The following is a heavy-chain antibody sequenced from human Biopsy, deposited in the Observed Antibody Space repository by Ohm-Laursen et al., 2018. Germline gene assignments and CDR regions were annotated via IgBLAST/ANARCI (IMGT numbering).Heavy chain of an antibody. V-gene: IGHV1-2*02. CDR3: ALQSVAQMKNFDY. J-gene: IGHJ4*02. CDR1: GFSFTGYY. D-gene: IGHD6-19*01. Sequence: SVKVSCKASGFSFTGYYIHWVRQAPGQGLEWMGWISPKSGGTNYAQKFQGNITMTKNTSMSTAYMEMGRLRSDDTAVYYCALQSVAQMKNFDYWGQGTLVTVSS. CDR2: ISPKSGGT.